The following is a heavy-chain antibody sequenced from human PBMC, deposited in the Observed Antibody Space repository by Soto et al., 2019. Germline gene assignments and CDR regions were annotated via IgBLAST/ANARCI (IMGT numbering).Heavy chain of an antibody. CDR2: INPSGGST. V-gene: IGHV1-46*04. CDR3: GGGGDYYDSSGYFDY. D-gene: IGHD3-22*01. Sequence: QVQLVQSGAEVKKPGASVKVSCKASGYIFTSDYMHWVRQAPGQGLEWMGIINPSGGSTSYAQKLQGRVTIARDTVTRTGYRGLSRLRTGGTGGFFRGGGGDYYDSSGYFDYWGQGTLVTVSS. CDR1: GYIFTSDY. J-gene: IGHJ4*02.